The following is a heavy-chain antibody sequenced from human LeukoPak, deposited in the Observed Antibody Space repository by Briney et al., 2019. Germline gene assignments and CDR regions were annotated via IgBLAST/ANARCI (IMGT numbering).Heavy chain of an antibody. J-gene: IGHJ4*02. CDR1: GYTFTSYG. D-gene: IGHD3-22*01. CDR3: ARDRAYYYDSSGYDPY. CDR2: ISAYNGNT. V-gene: IGHV1-18*01. Sequence: GASVKVSCKASGYTFTSYGISWVRQAPGQGLEWMGWISAYNGNTNYAQKLQGRVTMTTDTSTSTAYMELSSLRSEDTAVYYCARDRAYYYDSSGYDPYWGQGTLVTVSS.